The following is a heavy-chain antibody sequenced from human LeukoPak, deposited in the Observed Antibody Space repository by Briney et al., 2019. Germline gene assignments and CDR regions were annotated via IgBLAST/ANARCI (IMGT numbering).Heavy chain of an antibody. Sequence: SETLSLTCTVSGGSISSSNYYWGWIRQPPGKGLEWIGSIFYSGSTYYNPSLKSRVTISVDTSRTRYSLNLSSVTAADTAVYYCARDLAVLGYFHFDYWGQGTLVTVSS. CDR2: IFYSGST. CDR1: GGSISSSNYY. V-gene: IGHV4-39*07. D-gene: IGHD3-22*01. J-gene: IGHJ4*02. CDR3: ARDLAVLGYFHFDY.